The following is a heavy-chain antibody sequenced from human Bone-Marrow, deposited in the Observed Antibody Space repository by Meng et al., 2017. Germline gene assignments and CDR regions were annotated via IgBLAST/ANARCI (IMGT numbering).Heavy chain of an antibody. D-gene: IGHD3-16*02. CDR2: ISYDGSNK. J-gene: IGHJ4*02. CDR1: GFTFISYA. Sequence: GGLLRPSCAAFGFTFISYAMHWVRQAPGKGLEWVAVISYDGSNKYYADSVKGRFTISRDNSKNTLYLQKNSLRAEDAAVYYCAKRYYDYVWGSYRAEDLDYWGQGTLVTVSS. V-gene: IGHV3-30*04. CDR3: AKRYYDYVWGSYRAEDLDY.